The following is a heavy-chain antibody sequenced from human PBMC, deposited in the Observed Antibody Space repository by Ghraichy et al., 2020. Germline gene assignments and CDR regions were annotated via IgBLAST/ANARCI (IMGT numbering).Heavy chain of an antibody. CDR2: ISGSGGST. V-gene: IGHV3-23*01. D-gene: IGHD6-19*01. CDR3: AKDRPYSSGWYYRDRPYYYYYGMDV. CDR1: GFTFSSYA. Sequence: GGSLRLSCAASGFTFSSYAMSWVRQAPGKGLEWVSAISGSGGSTYYADSVKGRFTISRDNSKNTLYLQMNSLRAEDTAVYYCAKDRPYSSGWYYRDRPYYYYYGMDVWGQGTTVTVSS. J-gene: IGHJ6*02.